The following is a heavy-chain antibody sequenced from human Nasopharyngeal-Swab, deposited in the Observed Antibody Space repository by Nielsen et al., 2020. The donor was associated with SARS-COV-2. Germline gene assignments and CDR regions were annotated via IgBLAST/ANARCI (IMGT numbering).Heavy chain of an antibody. D-gene: IGHD5-12*01. CDR3: ARDRDSGYDRQFDY. CDR2: IGSSSTSI. V-gene: IGHV3-21*01. Sequence: GESLKISCAASAFTFGTYSMNWVRQAPGQGLEWVSSIGSSSTSIYYADSVKGRFTISRDNAKNSLYLQMNSLRAEDTAVYFCARDRDSGYDRQFDYWGQGTLVTVSS. J-gene: IGHJ4*02. CDR1: AFTFGTYS.